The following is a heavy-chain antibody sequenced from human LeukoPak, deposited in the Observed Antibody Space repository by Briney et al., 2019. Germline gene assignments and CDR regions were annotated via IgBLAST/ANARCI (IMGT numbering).Heavy chain of an antibody. CDR1: GGAVSSSSYY. D-gene: IGHD3/OR15-3a*01. J-gene: IGHJ4*02. V-gene: IGHV4-39*07. CDR2: INHDGTT. CDR3: ARVQDTTLDHFDY. Sequence: SETLSLTCTVSGGAVSSSSYYWGWIRQPPGKGLAWIGSINHDGTTSHNPSFKNRVNISVDTSKNQFSLKLSSVTAADTAEYYCARVQDTTLDHFDYWGQGTLVTVSS.